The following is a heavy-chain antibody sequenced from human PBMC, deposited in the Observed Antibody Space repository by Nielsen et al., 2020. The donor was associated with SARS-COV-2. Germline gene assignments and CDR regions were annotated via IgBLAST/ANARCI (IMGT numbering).Heavy chain of an antibody. V-gene: IGHV3-74*01. CDR1: GFTFSSYW. D-gene: IGHD6-13*01. CDR3: ARARRAATNWFDP. CDR2: INSDGSST. Sequence: GGSLGLSCAASGFTFSSYWMHWVRQAPGKGLVWVSRINSDGSSTSYADSVKGRFTISRDNAKNTLYLQMNSLRAEDTAVYYCARARRAATNWFDPWGQGTLVTVSS. J-gene: IGHJ5*02.